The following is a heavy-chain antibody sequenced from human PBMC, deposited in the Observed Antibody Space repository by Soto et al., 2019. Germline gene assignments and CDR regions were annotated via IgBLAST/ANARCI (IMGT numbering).Heavy chain of an antibody. CDR1: GGSINSGGYY. D-gene: IGHD3-10*01. Sequence: QVQLQESGPGLVKPSQTLSLTCTVSGGSINSGGYYWSWIRQHPGKGLEWIGYIFYSGSTYYNPSLKSRVTISVDMSKNQFSLKLSSVTAADTAVYSCARVGGSGSPFDNWGQGTLVTVSS. V-gene: IGHV4-31*03. CDR3: ARVGGSGSPFDN. J-gene: IGHJ4*02. CDR2: IFYSGST.